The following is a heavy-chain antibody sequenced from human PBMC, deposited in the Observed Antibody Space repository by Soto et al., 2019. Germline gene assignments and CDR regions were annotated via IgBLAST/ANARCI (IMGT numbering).Heavy chain of an antibody. Sequence: QVQLVQSGAEVKKPGASVKVSCKASGYTFTSYDINWVRQATGQGLEWMGWMNPNSGNTGYAQKFQGRVTMTRNTSISPAYMELSSLRSEDTAVYYCASIRFLEWDDAFDLWGQGTMVPVSS. J-gene: IGHJ3*01. CDR2: MNPNSGNT. D-gene: IGHD3-3*01. CDR3: ASIRFLEWDDAFDL. CDR1: GYTFTSYD. V-gene: IGHV1-8*01.